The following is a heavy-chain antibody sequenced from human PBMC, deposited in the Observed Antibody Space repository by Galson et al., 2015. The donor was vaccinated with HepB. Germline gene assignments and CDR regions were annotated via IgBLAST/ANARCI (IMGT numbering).Heavy chain of an antibody. CDR2: TYYRSKWYN. CDR3: ARDPSSSFGSLDY. V-gene: IGHV6-1*01. J-gene: IGHJ4*02. Sequence: CAISGDSVSSNSAAWNWIRQSPSSGLEWLGRTYYRSKWYNDYAVSVKSRITINPDTSKNQFSLQLNSVTPEDTAVYYCARDPSSSFGSLDYWGQGTLVTVSS. CDR1: GDSVSSNSAA. D-gene: IGHD6-13*01.